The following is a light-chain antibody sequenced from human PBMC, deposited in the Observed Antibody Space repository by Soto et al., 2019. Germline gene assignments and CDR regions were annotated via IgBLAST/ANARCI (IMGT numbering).Light chain of an antibody. CDR2: KNN. CDR1: SSNIGNFY. J-gene: IGLJ7*01. CDR3: AAWDDSLSGPGV. V-gene: IGLV1-47*01. Sequence: QSVLTQPPSASGTPGQRVTISCSGSSSNIGNFYVYWYQQLPGTAPKLLIYKNNQRPSGVPDRFSGSKSGTSASLAISGLRSEDAADYYCAAWDDSLSGPGVFGGGTQLTVL.